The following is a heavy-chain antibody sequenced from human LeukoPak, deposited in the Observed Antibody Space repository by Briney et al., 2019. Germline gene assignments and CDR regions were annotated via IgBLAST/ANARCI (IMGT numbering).Heavy chain of an antibody. Sequence: PGGSLRLSCAASGFTFSSYWMSWVRQAPGKGLEWAANIKQDGSEKYYVDSVKGRFTISRDNAKNSLYLQMNSLRAEDTAVYYCARDQPEIAVAGVFDYWGQGTLVTVSS. CDR1: GFTFSSYW. CDR3: ARDQPEIAVAGVFDY. D-gene: IGHD6-19*01. V-gene: IGHV3-7*01. J-gene: IGHJ4*02. CDR2: IKQDGSEK.